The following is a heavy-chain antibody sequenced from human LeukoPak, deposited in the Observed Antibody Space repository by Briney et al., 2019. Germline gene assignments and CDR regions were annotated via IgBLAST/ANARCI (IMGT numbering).Heavy chain of an antibody. J-gene: IGHJ5*02. CDR3: VRLPSSSSGWFDP. V-gene: IGHV5-51*01. CDR1: GYNFPNYW. CDR2: IYPGDSDT. Sequence: GESLKISCEDSGYNFPNYWIAWVRQMPGKGLEWMGIIYPGDSDTRYSPSFQGQVTISADKSISTAYLQWSSLKASDTAMYYCVRLPSSSSGWFDPWGQGTLVTVSS. D-gene: IGHD6-19*01.